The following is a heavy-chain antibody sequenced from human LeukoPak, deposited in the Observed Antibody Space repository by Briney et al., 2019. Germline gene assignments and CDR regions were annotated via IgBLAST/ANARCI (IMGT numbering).Heavy chain of an antibody. J-gene: IGHJ4*02. D-gene: IGHD6-6*01. CDR2: ISSGSDAI. CDR1: GFTFSSYS. V-gene: IGHV3-48*04. CDR3: ARGIRSSSTFDC. Sequence: PGGSLRLSCAASGFTFSSYSMSWVRQAPGKGLECVSYISSGSDAINYADSVKGRFTISRDDAKNSLFLQMNSLRAEDTAVYYCARGIRSSSTFDCWGQGALVTVSS.